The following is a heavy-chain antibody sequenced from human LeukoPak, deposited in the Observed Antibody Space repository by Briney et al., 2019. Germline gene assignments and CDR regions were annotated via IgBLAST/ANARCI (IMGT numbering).Heavy chain of an antibody. J-gene: IGHJ4*02. D-gene: IGHD3-10*01. CDR2: INPNSGGT. CDR3: ATARSITMFHY. Sequence: ASVTVSCKASGYTFTVYYMHWVRQAPGQGLEWMGWINPNSGGTNYAQKFQGRVTMTRNTSISTAYMELSSLRSEDTAVYYCATARSITMFHYWGQGTLVTVSS. CDR1: GYTFTVYY. V-gene: IGHV1-2*02.